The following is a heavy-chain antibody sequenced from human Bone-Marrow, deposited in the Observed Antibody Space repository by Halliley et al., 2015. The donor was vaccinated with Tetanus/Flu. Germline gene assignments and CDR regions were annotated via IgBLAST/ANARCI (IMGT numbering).Heavy chain of an antibody. Sequence: YPGDSETRYSPSFQGQVTISVDKSINTAYLQWGSLKASDTGIYYCAKIMGYFSGGTCPGGVDYWGQGTLVSVSS. D-gene: IGHD2-15*01. CDR2: YPGDSET. V-gene: IGHV5-51*01. CDR3: AKIMGYFSGGTCPGGVDY. J-gene: IGHJ4*02.